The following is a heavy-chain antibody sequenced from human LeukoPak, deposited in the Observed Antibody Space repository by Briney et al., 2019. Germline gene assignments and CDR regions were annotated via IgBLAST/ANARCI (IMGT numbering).Heavy chain of an antibody. D-gene: IGHD2-2*02. CDR3: ARGDIVVVPAAIGGADYYYYYMDV. V-gene: IGHV1-69*05. CDR1: GGTFSSYA. J-gene: IGHJ6*03. CDR2: IIPIFGTA. Sequence: SVKVSCKASGGTFSSYAISWVRQAPGQGLEWMGRIIPIFGTANYAQKFQGRVTITTDESTSTAYMELSSLRSEDTAVYYCARGDIVVVPAAIGGADYYYYYMDVWGKGTTVAVSS.